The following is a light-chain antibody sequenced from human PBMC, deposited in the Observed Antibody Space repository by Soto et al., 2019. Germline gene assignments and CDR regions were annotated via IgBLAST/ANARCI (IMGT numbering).Light chain of an antibody. V-gene: IGLV2-14*03. Sequence: QSALTQPASVSGSPGQSITISGTGTSSDVGGYKYVYWYQQHPGKAPTLIIYDVNNRPSGVSNRFSGSKSGNTASLTISGLQSEDEADYYCSSYTSSNTWVFGGGTKLTVL. CDR1: SSDVGGYKY. CDR2: DVN. CDR3: SSYTSSNTWV. J-gene: IGLJ3*02.